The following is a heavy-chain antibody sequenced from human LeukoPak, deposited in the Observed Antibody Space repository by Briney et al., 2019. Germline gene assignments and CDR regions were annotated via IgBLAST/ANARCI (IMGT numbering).Heavy chain of an antibody. CDR3: ARVGGYDFWSGYGDY. CDR2: ISAYNGNT. D-gene: IGHD3-3*01. J-gene: IGHJ4*02. Sequence: ASVKVSCKASGYTFTSYGISWVRQAPGQGLEWMGWISAYNGNTNYAQKLQGRVTMTTDTSTSTAYMELKSLTSDDTAVYYCARVGGYDFWSGYGDYWGQGTLVTVSS. CDR1: GYTFTSYG. V-gene: IGHV1-18*01.